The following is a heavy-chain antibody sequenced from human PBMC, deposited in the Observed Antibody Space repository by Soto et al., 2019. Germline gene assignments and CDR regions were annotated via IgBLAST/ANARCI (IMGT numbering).Heavy chain of an antibody. Sequence: SETLSLTCTVSDDSFTSYYWSWIRQPPGKGPEWIGYVDNSGRTNYNPSLRSRVTISVDTSKRQFSLSLRSVTAADTAIYYCARDQEDLKYNWFDPWGQGTLVTVSS. CDR2: VDNSGRT. J-gene: IGHJ5*02. CDR3: ARDQEDLKYNWFDP. V-gene: IGHV4-4*08. CDR1: DDSFTSYY.